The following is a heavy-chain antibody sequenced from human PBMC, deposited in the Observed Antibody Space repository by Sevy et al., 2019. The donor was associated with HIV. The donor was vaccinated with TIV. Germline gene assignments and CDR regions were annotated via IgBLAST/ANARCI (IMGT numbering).Heavy chain of an antibody. V-gene: IGHV3-11*01. CDR1: GFTFSDYY. CDR2: ISSSGSTI. D-gene: IGHD3-22*01. CDR3: AREGRNYYDSSGYRPFDY. J-gene: IGHJ4*02. Sequence: GGSPRLSCAASGFTFSDYYMSWIRQAPGKGLEWVSYISSSGSTIYYADSVKGRFTISRDNAKNSLYLQMNSLRAEDTAVYYCAREGRNYYDSSGYRPFDYWGQGTLVTVSS.